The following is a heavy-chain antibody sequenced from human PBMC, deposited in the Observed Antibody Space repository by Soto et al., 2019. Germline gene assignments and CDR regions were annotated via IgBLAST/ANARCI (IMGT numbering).Heavy chain of an antibody. D-gene: IGHD2-15*01. V-gene: IGHV3-74*01. CDR3: ARVVLSNHDYAGFDI. J-gene: IGHJ3*02. Sequence: EVQLVESGGGLVQPGGSLRLSCGASGFSFRSHWMHWVRQARGKGLMWVSQINTDGRATSYADSVKGRFTISRDNAKNTLYLQMNSLRVEDTAVYFCARVVLSNHDYAGFDIWGQGTLVTVSP. CDR1: GFSFRSHW. CDR2: INTDGRAT.